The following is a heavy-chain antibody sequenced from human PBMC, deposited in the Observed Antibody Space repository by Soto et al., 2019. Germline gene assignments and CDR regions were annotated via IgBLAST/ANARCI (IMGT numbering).Heavy chain of an antibody. CDR2: INAGNGNT. D-gene: IGHD3-16*01. CDR3: ARVRGGYYYYGMDV. J-gene: IGHJ6*02. V-gene: IGHV1-3*01. Sequence: ASVKVSCKASGYTFTSYAMHWVRQAPGQRLEWMGWINAGNGNTKYSQRFQGRVTITRDTSASTAYMELSSLRSEDTAVYYCARVRGGYYYYGMDVWGQGTTVTVSS. CDR1: GYTFTSYA.